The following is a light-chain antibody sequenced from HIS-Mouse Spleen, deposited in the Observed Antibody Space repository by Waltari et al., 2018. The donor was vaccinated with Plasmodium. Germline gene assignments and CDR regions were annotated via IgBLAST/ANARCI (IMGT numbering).Light chain of an antibody. J-gene: IGKJ4*01. CDR3: QQANSFPLT. CDR1: QGISSW. V-gene: IGKV1-12*01. Sequence: DIQMTQSPSSVSVSVGDRVTLTCRASQGISSWLARYQQKPGKAPKLLIYAASSLQSGVPSRFSGSGSGTDFTLTISSLQPEDFATYYCQQANSFPLTFGGGTKVEIK. CDR2: AAS.